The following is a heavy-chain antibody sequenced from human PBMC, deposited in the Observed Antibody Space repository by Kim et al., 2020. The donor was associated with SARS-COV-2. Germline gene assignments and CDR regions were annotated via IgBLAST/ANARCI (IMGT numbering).Heavy chain of an antibody. Sequence: PSLKSRVTMSVDTSTNQFSLKLNSVSAADTAVYYCVRGGGDCSGGSCYDYWGQGTLVTVSS. CDR3: VRGGGDCSGGSCYDY. D-gene: IGHD2-15*01. V-gene: IGHV4-4*07. J-gene: IGHJ4*02.